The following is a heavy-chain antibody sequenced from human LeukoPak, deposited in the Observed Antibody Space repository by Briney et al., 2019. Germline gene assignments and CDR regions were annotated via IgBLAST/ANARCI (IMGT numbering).Heavy chain of an antibody. CDR1: GYTFTNYG. CDR3: ARVVADYYDSSGYYPEFDY. Sequence: ASVKVSCTASGYTFTNYGISWVRQAPGQGLEWMGWISAYNGNTNYAQKLQGRVTMTTDTSTSTAYMELRSLRSDDTAVYYCARVVADYYDSSGYYPEFDYWGQGTLVTVSS. D-gene: IGHD3-22*01. CDR2: ISAYNGNT. V-gene: IGHV1-18*01. J-gene: IGHJ4*02.